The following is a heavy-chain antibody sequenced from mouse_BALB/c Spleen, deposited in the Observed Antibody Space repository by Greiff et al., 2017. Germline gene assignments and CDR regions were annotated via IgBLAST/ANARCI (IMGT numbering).Heavy chain of an antibody. Sequence: EVKVVESGGDLVKPGGSLKLSCAASGFTFSSYGMSWVRQTPDKRLEWVATISSGGSYTYYPDSVKGRFTISRDNAKNTLYLQMSSLKSEDTAMYYCARHRTTVVADYAMDYWGQGTSVTVSS. CDR3: ARHRTTVVADYAMDY. D-gene: IGHD1-1*01. CDR2: ISSGGSYT. V-gene: IGHV5-6*01. CDR1: GFTFSSYG. J-gene: IGHJ4*01.